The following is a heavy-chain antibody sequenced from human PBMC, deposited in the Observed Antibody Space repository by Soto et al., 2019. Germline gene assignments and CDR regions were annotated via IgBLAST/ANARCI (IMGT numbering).Heavy chain of an antibody. Sequence: VGSLRLSCAASGFTFSSYAMSWVRQAPGKGLEWVSAISGSGGSTYYADAVKGRFTISRDNSKNTLYLQMNSLRAEDTAVYYCAKDLDIVVVPAAMPVFDYWGQGTLVTVSS. CDR1: GFTFSSYA. CDR3: AKDLDIVVVPAAMPVFDY. V-gene: IGHV3-23*01. J-gene: IGHJ4*02. D-gene: IGHD2-2*03. CDR2: ISGSGGST.